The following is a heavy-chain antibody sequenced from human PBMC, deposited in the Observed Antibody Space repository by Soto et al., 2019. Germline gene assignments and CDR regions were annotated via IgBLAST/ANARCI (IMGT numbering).Heavy chain of an antibody. CDR2: ISSSGSTI. CDR3: ARDRVREYCSGGSCSNWYFDL. Sequence: QVQLVESGGGLVKPGGSLRLSCAASGFTFSDYYMSWIRQAPGKGLEWVSYISSSGSTIYYADSVKGRFTISRDNAKNSLYLQMNSLRVEDTAVYYCARDRVREYCSGGSCSNWYFDLWGRGTLVTVSS. D-gene: IGHD2-15*01. J-gene: IGHJ2*01. CDR1: GFTFSDYY. V-gene: IGHV3-11*01.